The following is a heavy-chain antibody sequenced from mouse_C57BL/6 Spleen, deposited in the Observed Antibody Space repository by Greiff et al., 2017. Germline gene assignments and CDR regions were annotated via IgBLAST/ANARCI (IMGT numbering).Heavy chain of an antibody. V-gene: IGHV3-1*01. CDR2: ISYSGST. J-gene: IGHJ2*01. D-gene: IGHD3-3*01. CDR3: ARGGDDYFDY. CDR1: GYSITSGYD. Sequence: EVKLVVSGPGMVKPSQSLSLTCTVTGYSITSGYDWHWIRHFPGNKLEWMGYISYSGSTNYNPSLKSRISITHDTSKNHFFLKLNSVTTEDTATYYCARGGDDYFDYWGQGTTLTVSS.